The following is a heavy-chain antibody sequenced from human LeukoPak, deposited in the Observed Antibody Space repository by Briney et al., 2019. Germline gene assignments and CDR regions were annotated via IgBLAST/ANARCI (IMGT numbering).Heavy chain of an antibody. V-gene: IGHV4-61*09. CDR3: GREATV. Sequence: SQTLSLTCTVSGGSISSGSYYWSWIRQPAGKGLEWIGHIYTSGFTSYNPSLKSRFTISVDTSKNQFSLKLTSVTAADTAVYYCGREATVWGQGTLVTVSS. D-gene: IGHD4-17*01. CDR1: GGSISSGSYY. J-gene: IGHJ4*02. CDR2: IYTSGFT.